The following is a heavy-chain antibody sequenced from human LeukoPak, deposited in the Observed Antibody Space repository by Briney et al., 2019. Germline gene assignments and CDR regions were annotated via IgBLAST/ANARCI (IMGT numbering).Heavy chain of an antibody. D-gene: IGHD5-12*01. CDR1: GYTFTNYY. CDR3: ARGPYSGYDVWHAFDI. V-gene: IGHV1-46*01. J-gene: IGHJ3*02. Sequence: ASVKVSCKASGYTFTNYYMHWVRQAPGQGLEWMGIINPSGGSTRVAQRFQGRITMTRDTSTSTVYMELSSLRSEDTAVYYCARGPYSGYDVWHAFDIWGQGTMVTVSS. CDR2: INPSGGST.